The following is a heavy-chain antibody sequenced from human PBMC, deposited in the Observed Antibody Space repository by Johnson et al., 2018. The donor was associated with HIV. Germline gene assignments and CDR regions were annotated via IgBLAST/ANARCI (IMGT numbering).Heavy chain of an antibody. CDR2: INSDGSNT. V-gene: IGHV3-74*02. J-gene: IGHJ3*02. D-gene: IGHD5-18*01. CDR1: GFTFSSYW. Sequence: VQLVESGGGLVQPGGSLRLSCVASGFTFSSYWMYWVRQSPGKGLVSVSHINSDGSNTSYADSVKGRFTISRDKAKNTLYLRMNSLRAEDTAIYYCARRGRYIYGYYAFDIWGQGTVVTVSS. CDR3: ARRGRYIYGYYAFDI.